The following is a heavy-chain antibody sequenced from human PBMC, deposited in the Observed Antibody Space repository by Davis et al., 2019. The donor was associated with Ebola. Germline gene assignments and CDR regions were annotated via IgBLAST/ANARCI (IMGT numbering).Heavy chain of an antibody. CDR3: TLLQEHL. CDR1: GFAFYSFA. CDR2: ISSSSSYT. Sequence: GESLKISCAASGFAFYSFAMSWVRQAPGKGLEWVSYISSSSSYTNYADSVKGRFTISRDNAKNSLYLQMDSLHQGPIGLPPGTLLQEHLWG. J-gene: IGHJ6*01. V-gene: IGHV3-21*05.